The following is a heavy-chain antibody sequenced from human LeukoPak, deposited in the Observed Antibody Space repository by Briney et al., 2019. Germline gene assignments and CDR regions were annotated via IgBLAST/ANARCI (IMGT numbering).Heavy chain of an antibody. J-gene: IGHJ4*02. Sequence: GGSLRLSCAASGFTFSSYAMSWVRQAPGKGLVWVSRINGDGTRPRSADSVKGRFTISRDNAKNTLYLQMNSLRAEDTAVYYCARETNWGPDYWGQGTLVTVSS. CDR3: ARETNWGPDY. CDR1: GFTFSSYA. V-gene: IGHV3-74*01. D-gene: IGHD3-16*01. CDR2: INGDGTRP.